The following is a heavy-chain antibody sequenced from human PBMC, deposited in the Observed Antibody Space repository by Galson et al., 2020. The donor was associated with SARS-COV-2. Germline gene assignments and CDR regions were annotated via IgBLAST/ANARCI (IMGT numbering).Heavy chain of an antibody. D-gene: IGHD6-19*01. Sequence: SGPTLVKPTQTLTLTCTFSGLSLSTSGMRVSWIRQPPGKALEWLARIDWDDDKFYSTSLKTRLTISKDTSKNQVVLTMTNMDPVDTATYYCAIAVAGTFWFDPWGQGTLVTVSS. CDR1: GLSLSTSGMR. V-gene: IGHV2-70*04. CDR3: AIAVAGTFWFDP. CDR2: IDWDDDK. J-gene: IGHJ5*02.